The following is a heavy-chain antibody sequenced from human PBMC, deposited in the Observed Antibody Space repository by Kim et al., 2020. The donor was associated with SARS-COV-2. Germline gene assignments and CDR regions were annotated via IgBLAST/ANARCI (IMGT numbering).Heavy chain of an antibody. CDR3: ARGPYDSSGYYVY. CDR1: GFTFSSYA. V-gene: IGHV3-30*04. Sequence: GGSLRLSCAASGFTFSSYAMHWVRQAPGKGLEWVAVISYDGSNKYYADSVKGRFTISRDNSKNTLYLQMNSLRAEDTAVYYCARGPYDSSGYYVYWGQGT. J-gene: IGHJ4*02. D-gene: IGHD3-22*01. CDR2: ISYDGSNK.